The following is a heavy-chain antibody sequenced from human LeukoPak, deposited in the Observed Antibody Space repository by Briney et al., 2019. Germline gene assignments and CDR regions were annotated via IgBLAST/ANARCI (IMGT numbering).Heavy chain of an antibody. V-gene: IGHV5-51*01. D-gene: IGHD2-2*01. CDR2: IYPGDSDT. CDR1: GYSFTSYW. J-gene: IGHJ5*02. Sequence: PGESLKISCKGSGYSFTSYWIGWVRQMPGKGLEWMGIIYPGDSDTRYSPSFQGQVTISADKSISTAYLQWSSLKASDTAMYYCARHLRHCSSTSCYGSGWFDPWGQGTLVTVSS. CDR3: ARHLRHCSSTSCYGSGWFDP.